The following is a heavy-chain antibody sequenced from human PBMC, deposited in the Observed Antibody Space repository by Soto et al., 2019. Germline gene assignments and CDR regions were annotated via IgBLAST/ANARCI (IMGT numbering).Heavy chain of an antibody. CDR3: ARDGTFGAKGGSLDI. Sequence: GSLRLSCAASGFTFRTYGMHWVRQAPGKGLEWVAIFWYDGSNKYYAESVKGRSAISRDNSKNTLYLQMNSLRAEDTAVYYCARDGTFGAKGGSLDIWGQGTMVTVSS. D-gene: IGHD3-16*01. CDR2: FWYDGSNK. CDR1: GFTFRTYG. V-gene: IGHV3-33*01. J-gene: IGHJ3*02.